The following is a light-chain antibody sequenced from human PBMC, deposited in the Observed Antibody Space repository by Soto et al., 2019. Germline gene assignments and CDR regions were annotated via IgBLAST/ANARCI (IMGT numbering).Light chain of an antibody. J-gene: IGKJ2*01. CDR1: QSVSSSY. Sequence: EIVLTQSPGTLSSSPGERATLSCRASQSVSSSYLAWYQQKPGQAPRLLIYGASSRATGIPDRFSGSGSGTDFTLTISRLEPEDFAVYYCQQYGSSPYTFGQGTK. V-gene: IGKV3-20*01. CDR2: GAS. CDR3: QQYGSSPYT.